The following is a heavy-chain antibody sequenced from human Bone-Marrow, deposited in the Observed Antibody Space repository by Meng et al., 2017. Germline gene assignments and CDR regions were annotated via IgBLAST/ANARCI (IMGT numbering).Heavy chain of an antibody. Sequence: ASVKVFCKASGYTFTSYDINWVRQATGQGLEWMGWMNPNSGNTGYAQKFQGRVTMTRNTSISTAYTELSSLRSEDTAVYYCARDRPEGYYLGDSSGYYRDDAFDIWGQGTMVTVSS. CDR2: MNPNSGNT. J-gene: IGHJ3*02. V-gene: IGHV1-8*01. CDR1: GYTFTSYD. D-gene: IGHD3-22*01. CDR3: ARDRPEGYYLGDSSGYYRDDAFDI.